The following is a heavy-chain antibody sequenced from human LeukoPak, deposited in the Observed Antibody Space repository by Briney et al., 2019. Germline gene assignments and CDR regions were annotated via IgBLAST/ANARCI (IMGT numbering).Heavy chain of an antibody. Sequence: PGGSLRLSCAASGLTFSSFSFNWVRQGPGKGLEWVSPINTVASYIYYADSVKGRFTISRDNAKNSLYLQMNSLRAEDTGVYYCARLRRNSDKSGFYYYYDYWGQGTLVTVSS. CDR1: GLTFSSFS. D-gene: IGHD3-22*01. CDR2: INTVASYI. J-gene: IGHJ4*02. V-gene: IGHV3-21*06. CDR3: ARLRRNSDKSGFYYYYDY.